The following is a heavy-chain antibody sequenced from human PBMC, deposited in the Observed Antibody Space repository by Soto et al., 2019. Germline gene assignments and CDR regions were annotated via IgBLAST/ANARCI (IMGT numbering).Heavy chain of an antibody. CDR3: ARDGHSSSWYSPWFDP. Sequence: GGSLRLSCAASGFTFSSYSMNWVRQAPGKGLEWVSYISSSSSTIYYADSVKGRFTISRDNAKNSLYLQMNSLRDEDTAVYYCARDGHSSSWYSPWFDPWGQGTLVTVS. CDR2: ISSSSSTI. J-gene: IGHJ5*02. D-gene: IGHD6-13*01. CDR1: GFTFSSYS. V-gene: IGHV3-48*02.